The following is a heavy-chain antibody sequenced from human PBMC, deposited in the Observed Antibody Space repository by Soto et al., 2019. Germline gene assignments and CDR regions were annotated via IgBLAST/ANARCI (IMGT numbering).Heavy chain of an antibody. J-gene: IGHJ4*02. CDR1: GFSFSIYN. D-gene: IGHD6-19*01. V-gene: IGHV3-33*01. CDR2: IWYDGSTE. Sequence: QVQLVESGGGVVQPGRSLRLSCAASGFSFSIYNMHWVRQAPGKGLEWVAVIWYDGSTEYYGDSVKGRFTISRDNSKNTLYLQMNSLRAEDTSVYYCVRIQHSGNLVGGFDYWGQGTLVTVSS. CDR3: VRIQHSGNLVGGFDY.